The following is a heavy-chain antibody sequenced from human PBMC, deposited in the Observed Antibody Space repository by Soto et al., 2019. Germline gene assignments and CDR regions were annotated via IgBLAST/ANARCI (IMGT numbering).Heavy chain of an antibody. J-gene: IGHJ4*02. CDR2: ISSSGSTI. Sequence: GESLKISCAASGFTFSDYYMSWIRQAPGKGLEWVSYISSSGSTIYYADSVKGRFTISRDNAKNSLYLQMNSLRAEDTAVYYCARGIAVQSANFDYWGQGTLVTVSS. CDR3: ARGIAVQSANFDY. CDR1: GFTFSDYY. V-gene: IGHV3-11*01. D-gene: IGHD6-19*01.